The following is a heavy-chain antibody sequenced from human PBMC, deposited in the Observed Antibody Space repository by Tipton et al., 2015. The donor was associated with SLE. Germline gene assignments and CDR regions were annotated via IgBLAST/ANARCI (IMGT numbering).Heavy chain of an antibody. D-gene: IGHD1-7*01. CDR3: TRVPRYNWNYIAD. J-gene: IGHJ4*02. Sequence: TLSLNCAVYGGSIISSSWWSWVRQPPGKGLEWIGDIYHSESPNYNPTLKSRVTISIDKSKNQFSLKLTSVTAADTAVYHCTRVPRYNWNYIADWGQGTLVSVSS. CDR1: GGSIISSSW. CDR2: IYHSESP. V-gene: IGHV4-4*02.